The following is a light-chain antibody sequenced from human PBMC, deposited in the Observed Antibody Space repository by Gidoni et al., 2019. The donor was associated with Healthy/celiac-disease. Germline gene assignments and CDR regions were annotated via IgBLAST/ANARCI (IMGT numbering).Light chain of an antibody. Sequence: SYVLTQPPSVSVAPGKTASITGGGNNIGSKSEHWYQQKPGQAPVLVIYYDSDRPSGIPERFSGSNSGNTATLTISRGEAGDEADYYCQVWDSSSDHWVFGGGTKLTVL. CDR2: YDS. J-gene: IGLJ3*02. CDR3: QVWDSSSDHWV. CDR1: NIGSKS. V-gene: IGLV3-21*04.